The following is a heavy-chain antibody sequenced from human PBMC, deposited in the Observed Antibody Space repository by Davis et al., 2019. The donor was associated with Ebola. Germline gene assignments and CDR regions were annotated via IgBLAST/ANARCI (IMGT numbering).Heavy chain of an antibody. Sequence: MPGGSLRLSCAVSGDSISSSNWWGWIRQPPGKRLEWLGSIYYSGSTYYNPSLRSRVTLSEDTSKNHFSLKLSSVTAMDTAVYYCARSMGTVTDAFDIWGQGTMVTVSS. V-gene: IGHV4-28*01. D-gene: IGHD4-17*01. J-gene: IGHJ3*02. CDR1: GDSISSSNW. CDR2: IYYSGST. CDR3: ARSMGTVTDAFDI.